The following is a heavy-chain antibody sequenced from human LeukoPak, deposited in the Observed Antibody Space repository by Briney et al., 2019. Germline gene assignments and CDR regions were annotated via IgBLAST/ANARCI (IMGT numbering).Heavy chain of an antibody. CDR1: GYTFTGYY. CDR3: ARRGAAAGPDAFDI. D-gene: IGHD6-13*01. CDR2: INPNSGGT. Sequence: ASVKVSCKASGYTFTGYYMHWVRQAPGQGLEWMGWINPNSGGTNYAQKFQGRVTMTRDTSISTAYMELSRLRSDDTAVYYCARRGAAAGPDAFDIWGQGTMVTVSS. J-gene: IGHJ3*02. V-gene: IGHV1-2*02.